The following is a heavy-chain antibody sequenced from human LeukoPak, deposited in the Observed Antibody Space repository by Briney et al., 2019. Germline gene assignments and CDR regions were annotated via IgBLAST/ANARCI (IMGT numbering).Heavy chain of an antibody. D-gene: IGHD1-26*01. V-gene: IGHV1-2*02. Sequence: ASVKVSCKVSGYTLTELSMHWVRQAPGQGLEWMGWINPNSGGTSYAQKFQGRVTMTRDTSISTAYMEVSRLRSDDTAVYYCARGGSGGSYPFDYWGQGTLVTVSS. J-gene: IGHJ4*02. CDR3: ARGGSGGSYPFDY. CDR2: INPNSGGT. CDR1: GYTLTELS.